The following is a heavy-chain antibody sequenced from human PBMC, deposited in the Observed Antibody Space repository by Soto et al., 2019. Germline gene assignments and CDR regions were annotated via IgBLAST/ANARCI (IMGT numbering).Heavy chain of an antibody. CDR3: ARVPGGGSGSPSTFDY. Sequence: LRLSCAASGFTFSSYSMNWVRQAPGKGLEWVSSISSSSSYIYYADSVKGRFTISRDNAKNSLYLQMNSLRAEDTAVYYCARVPGGGSGSPSTFDYWGQGTLVTVSS. D-gene: IGHD3-10*01. V-gene: IGHV3-21*01. J-gene: IGHJ4*02. CDR2: ISSSSSYI. CDR1: GFTFSSYS.